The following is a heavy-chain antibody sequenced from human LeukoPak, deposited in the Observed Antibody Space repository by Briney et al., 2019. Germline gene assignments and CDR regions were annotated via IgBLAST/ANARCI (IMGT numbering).Heavy chain of an antibody. J-gene: IGHJ6*03. V-gene: IGHV4-34*01. D-gene: IGHD3-9*01. Sequence: KPSETLSLTCAVYGGSFSGYYWSWIRQPPGKGLEWIGEINHSGSTNYNPSLKSRVTISVDTSKNQFSLKLSSVTAADTAVYYCARRSSFDWLHYYYYMDVWGKGTTVTISS. CDR2: INHSGST. CDR3: ARRSSFDWLHYYYYMDV. CDR1: GGSFSGYY.